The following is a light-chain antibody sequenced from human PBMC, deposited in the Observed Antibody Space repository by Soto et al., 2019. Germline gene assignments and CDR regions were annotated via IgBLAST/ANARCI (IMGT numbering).Light chain of an antibody. CDR2: AAS. Sequence: DIQMTQSPSSLSASVGDIVTITCRASQSISSYLNWYQQKPGKAPKLLIYAASSLQSGVPSRFSGSGSGTDFTLTISSLQPEDFATYYCQQSYSTPYTFGQGTKLEL. CDR1: QSISSY. CDR3: QQSYSTPYT. J-gene: IGKJ2*01. V-gene: IGKV1-39*01.